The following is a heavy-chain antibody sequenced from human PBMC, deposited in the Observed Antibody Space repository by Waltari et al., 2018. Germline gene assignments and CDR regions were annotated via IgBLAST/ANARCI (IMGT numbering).Heavy chain of an antibody. CDR2: FDHGDGQT. D-gene: IGHD2-15*01. Sequence: QVQVVQSGAEAMKPGASVKVSCKVARYTPGGFSIHWVRQPRGKGLEWMGRFDHGDGQTTSARKFLGRNTMTGDTSTDTAYMELSSLRSEDTGVYYCHLLGRNIVLAGASPSYYSYMDVWGRGTSVTVSS. J-gene: IGHJ6*03. CDR3: HLLGRNIVLAGASPSYYSYMDV. V-gene: IGHV1-24*01. CDR1: RYTPGGFS.